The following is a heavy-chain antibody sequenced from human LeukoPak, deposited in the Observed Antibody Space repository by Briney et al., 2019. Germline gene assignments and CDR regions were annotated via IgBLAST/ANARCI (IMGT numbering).Heavy chain of an antibody. J-gene: IGHJ5*02. CDR3: AREGPNNFGYHHH. V-gene: IGHV4-38-2*02. CDR1: GHSISSDYY. CDR2: ISHSGNT. D-gene: IGHD5-18*01. Sequence: RASETLSLTCAVSGHSISSDYYWGWIRQPRGKGLEWIGSISHSGNTYYNPSLRSRVTISVDTSKNQFSLKLTFVTAADTAVYYCAREGPNNFGYHHHWGQGTLVTVSS.